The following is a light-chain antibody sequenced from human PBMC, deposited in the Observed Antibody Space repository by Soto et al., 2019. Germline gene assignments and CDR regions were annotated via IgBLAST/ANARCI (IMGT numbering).Light chain of an antibody. J-gene: IGKJ2*01. CDR3: QHYNNWPYT. CDR1: QSVRSN. Sequence: EIVMTQSPATLSVSPGERATLSCRVSQSVRSNLAWYQQKPGQAPRPLIYGASTRATGIPARFSGSGSGTEFTFTISSLHSEDFAVYYCQHYNNWPYTFGQGTKLEIK. V-gene: IGKV3-15*01. CDR2: GAS.